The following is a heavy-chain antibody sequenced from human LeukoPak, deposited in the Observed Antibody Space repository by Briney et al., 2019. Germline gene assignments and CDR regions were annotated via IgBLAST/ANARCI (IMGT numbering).Heavy chain of an antibody. Sequence: ASVKVSCKASGGTFSSYAISWVRQAPGQGLEWMGGIIPIFGTANYAQKFQGRVTITADESTSTAYMELSSLRSEDTAVYYCASNYDSSGYYYFDYRGQGTLVTVSS. CDR1: GGTFSSYA. J-gene: IGHJ4*02. CDR3: ASNYDSSGYYYFDY. D-gene: IGHD3-22*01. V-gene: IGHV1-69*13. CDR2: IIPIFGTA.